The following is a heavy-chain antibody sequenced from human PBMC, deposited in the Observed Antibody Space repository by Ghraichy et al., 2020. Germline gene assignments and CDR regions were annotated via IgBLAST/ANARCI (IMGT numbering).Heavy chain of an antibody. D-gene: IGHD3-9*01. CDR3: SNHIYDILTGYQYYFDY. J-gene: IGHJ4*02. CDR1: GFTFSSYA. CDR2: ISGSGGST. Sequence: GESLNISCAASGFTFSSYAMSWVRQAPGKGLEWVSAISGSGGSTYYADSVKGRFTISRDNSKNTLYLQMNSLRAEDTAVYYCSNHIYDILTGYQYYFDYWGQGTLVTVSS. V-gene: IGHV3-23*01.